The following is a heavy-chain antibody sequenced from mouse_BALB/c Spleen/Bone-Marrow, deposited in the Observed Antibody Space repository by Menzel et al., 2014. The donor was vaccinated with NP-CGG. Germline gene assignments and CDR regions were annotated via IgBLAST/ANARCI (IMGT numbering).Heavy chain of an antibody. CDR1: GYTLTRYT. J-gene: IGHJ4*01. Sequence: QVQLQQSGAELARPGASVKMSCQASGYTLTRYTMHWEKQRPGQGLEWIGYINPSSAYTNYNQKFKDKATLTADKSSSTAYMQLSSLTSEDSAVYYCTIRYYAMDYWVKEPQSPSPQ. CDR3: TIRYYAMDY. D-gene: IGHD1-1*01. CDR2: INPSSAYT. V-gene: IGHV1-4*01.